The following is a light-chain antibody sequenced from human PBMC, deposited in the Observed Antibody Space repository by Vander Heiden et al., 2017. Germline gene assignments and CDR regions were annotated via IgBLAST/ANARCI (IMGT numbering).Light chain of an antibody. J-gene: IGKJ3*01. Sequence: DIVMTQSPDSLAVSLGERATINCKSSQSVLYSPNNKNYLAWYQQKPRQSPKLLIYWASIRESGVPDRFSGSGSGTDFTLTISSLQAEDVAVYYCQQYYSNPFTFGPWINVDIK. CDR3: QQYYSNPFT. CDR1: QSVLYSPNNKNY. V-gene: IGKV4-1*01. CDR2: WAS.